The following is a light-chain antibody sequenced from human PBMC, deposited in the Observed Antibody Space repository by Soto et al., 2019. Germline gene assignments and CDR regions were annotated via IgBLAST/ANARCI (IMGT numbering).Light chain of an antibody. Sequence: QSALTQPASVSWSPGQSIAISCTGTSSDIGGYNYVSWYQQRPGKAPKLMIYEVSNRPSGVSNRFSGSKSGNTASLTISGLQAEDEADYYCSSYTSSSTYVFGPGTKVTVL. CDR2: EVS. CDR1: SSDIGGYNY. V-gene: IGLV2-14*01. J-gene: IGLJ1*01. CDR3: SSYTSSSTYV.